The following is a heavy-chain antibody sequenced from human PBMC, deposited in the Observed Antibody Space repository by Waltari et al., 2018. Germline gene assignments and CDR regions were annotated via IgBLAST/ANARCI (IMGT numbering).Heavy chain of an antibody. J-gene: IGHJ4*02. Sequence: EVQLVESGGGLVKPGGSLRLSCAASGFTFSSYRMNWVRQAPGKGLGGVTLISSKSSDIYYADPVKGRFTIHRDNAKNSLYLQMNSLRDEDTAVYYCASTIGYNYWSQGTLGTVSS. CDR3: ASTIGYNY. V-gene: IGHV3-21*01. D-gene: IGHD5-12*01. CDR2: ISSKSSDI. CDR1: GFTFSSYR.